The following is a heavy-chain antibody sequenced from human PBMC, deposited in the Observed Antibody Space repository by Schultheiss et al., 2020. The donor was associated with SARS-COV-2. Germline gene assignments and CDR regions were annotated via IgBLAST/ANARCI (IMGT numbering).Heavy chain of an antibody. CDR2: IYYSGNT. CDR1: GGSISSGGYY. J-gene: IGHJ6*02. CDR3: ARVRLDYDILTGYSTTLDYGMDV. Sequence: SETLSLTCTVSGGSISSGGYYWSWIRQPPGKGLEWIGYIYYSGNTNYNPSLKSRVTISVDTSKNQFSLKLSSVTAADTAVYYWARVRLDYDILTGYSTTLDYGMDVWGQGTTVTVAS. D-gene: IGHD3-9*01. V-gene: IGHV4-61*08.